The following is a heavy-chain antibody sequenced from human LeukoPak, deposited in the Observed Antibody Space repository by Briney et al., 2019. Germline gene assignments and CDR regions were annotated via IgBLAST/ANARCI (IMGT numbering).Heavy chain of an antibody. J-gene: IGHJ4*02. CDR2: ISGSGGST. CDR3: AKDSAIYCSSTSCDVFDY. CDR1: GFTFSSYA. V-gene: IGHV3-23*01. Sequence: GGSLGLSCAASGFTFSSYAMSWVRQAPGKGLEWVSAISGSGGSTYYADSVKGRFIISRDNSKNTLYLQMNSLRAEDTAVYYCAKDSAIYCSSTSCDVFDYWGKGTLVTVSS. D-gene: IGHD2-2*01.